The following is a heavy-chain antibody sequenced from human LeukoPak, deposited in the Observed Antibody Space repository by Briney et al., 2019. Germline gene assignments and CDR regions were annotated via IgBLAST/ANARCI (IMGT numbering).Heavy chain of an antibody. V-gene: IGHV3-11*04. Sequence: GGSLRLSCAASGFTFSDYYMSWIRQAPGKGLEGVSYISSSGSTIYYADSVKGRFTISRDNAQNSLYLQMNSLRAEDTAVYYCARDRGTYGHPLDYWGQGTLVTVSS. CDR1: GFTFSDYY. J-gene: IGHJ4*02. CDR3: ARDRGTYGHPLDY. CDR2: ISSSGSTI. D-gene: IGHD3-10*01.